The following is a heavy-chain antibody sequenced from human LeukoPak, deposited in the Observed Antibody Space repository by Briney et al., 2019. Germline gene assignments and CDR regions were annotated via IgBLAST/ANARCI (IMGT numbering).Heavy chain of an antibody. CDR1: GFTFSNYG. CDR2: ISSSGSTI. V-gene: IGHV3-48*04. J-gene: IGHJ4*02. D-gene: IGHD4-23*01. CDR3: ARDFDDYGGNRDY. Sequence: HPGGTLRLSCAASGFTFSNYGMSWVRQAPGKGLEWVSYISSSGSTIYYADSVKGRFTISRDNAKNSLYLQMNSLRAEDTAVYYCARDFDDYGGNRDYWGQGTLVTVSS.